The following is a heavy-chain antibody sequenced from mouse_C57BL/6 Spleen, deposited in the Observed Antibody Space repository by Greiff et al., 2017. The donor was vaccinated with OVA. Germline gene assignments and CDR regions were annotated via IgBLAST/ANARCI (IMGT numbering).Heavy chain of an antibody. V-gene: IGHV1-52*01. CDR3: ARIYDGDY. CDR2: IDPSDSDT. D-gene: IGHD2-1*01. Sequence: QVQLQQPGAELVRPGSSVKLSCTASGYTFTSYWMHWVKQRPIQGLEWIGNIDPSDSDTHYNQKFKDKATLTVDKSSSTAYMQLSSLTSEDSAVYYCARIYDGDYWGQGTSVTVSS. CDR1: GYTFTSYW. J-gene: IGHJ4*01.